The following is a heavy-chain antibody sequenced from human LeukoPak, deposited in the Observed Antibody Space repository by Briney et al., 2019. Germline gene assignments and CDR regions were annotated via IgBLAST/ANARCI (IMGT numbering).Heavy chain of an antibody. V-gene: IGHV5-51*01. CDR2: IYPGDSDT. J-gene: IGHJ3*02. Sequence: GESLKISCKGSGYSFTNYWIGWVRQMPGKGLEWMGIIYPGDSDTRYSPSFQGQVTISADKSISTAYLQWSSLKASDTAMYYCARVDYYDSSGPKNAFDIWGQGTMVTVSS. CDR3: ARVDYYDSSGPKNAFDI. D-gene: IGHD3-22*01. CDR1: GYSFTNYW.